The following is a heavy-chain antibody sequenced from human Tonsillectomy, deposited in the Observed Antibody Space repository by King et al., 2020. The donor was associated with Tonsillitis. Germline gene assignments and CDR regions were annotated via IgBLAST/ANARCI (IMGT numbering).Heavy chain of an antibody. CDR2: IDHKGDA. D-gene: IGHD2/OR15-2a*01. V-gene: IGHV4-34*01. Sequence: VQLQQWGAGLLKPSETLSLTCAVYGGSFGGHFWTWIRQPPGKGLEWIGEIDHKGDADYNPSLKSRVIISRDTSKNQFSLELSSVTAADTAVYYCARDEGFLFFDTWGQGTAVTVSS. CDR1: GGSFGGHF. CDR3: ARDEGFLFFDT. J-gene: IGHJ5*02.